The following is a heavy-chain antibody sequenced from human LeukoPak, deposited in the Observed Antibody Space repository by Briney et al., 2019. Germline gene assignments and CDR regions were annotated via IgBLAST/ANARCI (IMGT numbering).Heavy chain of an antibody. CDR3: ARATSYDILTGYSDY. Sequence: GGSLRLSCAASGFTFSSYSMNWVRQAPGKGLEWVSSISSSSSYIYYADSVKGRFAISRDNAKKSLDLQMNSLRAEDTAVYYCARATSYDILTGYSDYWGQGTLVTVPS. CDR1: GFTFSSYS. CDR2: ISSSSSYI. V-gene: IGHV3-21*01. J-gene: IGHJ4*02. D-gene: IGHD3-9*01.